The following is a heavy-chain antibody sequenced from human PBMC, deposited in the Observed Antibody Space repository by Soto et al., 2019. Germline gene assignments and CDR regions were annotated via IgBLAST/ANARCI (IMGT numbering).Heavy chain of an antibody. CDR3: ASIPMVRGPSDY. J-gene: IGHJ4*02. Sequence: EVQLVESGGGLVQPGGSLRLSCAASGFSFSSNWMHWVRQAPGKGLVWVARINGDGSTTQYADSVQGRFTISRDNNENTLYLRMNSLRADDTAVYYCASIPMVRGPSDYWGQGALVTVSS. CDR2: INGDGSTT. CDR1: GFSFSSNW. V-gene: IGHV3-74*02. D-gene: IGHD3-10*01.